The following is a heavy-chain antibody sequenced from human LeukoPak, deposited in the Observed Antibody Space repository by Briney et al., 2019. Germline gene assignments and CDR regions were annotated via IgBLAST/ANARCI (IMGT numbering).Heavy chain of an antibody. CDR1: GITLSNYG. Sequence: GGSLRLSCAVSGITLSNYGMSWVRQAPGKGLEWVAGISGSGGGTNYADSVKGRFTISRDNSKNTLYLQMNSLRAEDTAVYFCAKRGVVIRVILVGFHKEAYYFDSWGQSALVTVSS. D-gene: IGHD3-22*01. CDR2: ISGSGGGT. CDR3: AKRGVVIRVILVGFHKEAYYFDS. V-gene: IGHV3-23*01. J-gene: IGHJ4*02.